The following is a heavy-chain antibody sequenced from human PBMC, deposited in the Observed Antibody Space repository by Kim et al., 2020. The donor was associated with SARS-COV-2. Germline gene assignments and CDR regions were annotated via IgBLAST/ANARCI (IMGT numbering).Heavy chain of an antibody. CDR3: ARDKSVSSSWYRSAFDI. J-gene: IGHJ3*02. CDR1: GGSISSSSYY. CDR2: IYYSGST. V-gene: IGHV4-39*07. Sequence: SETLSLTCTVSGGSISSSSYYWGWIRQPPGKGLEWIGSIYYSGSTYYNPSLKSRVTISVDTSKNQFSLKLSSVTAADTAVYYCARDKSVSSSWYRSAFDIWGQGTMVTVSS. D-gene: IGHD6-13*01.